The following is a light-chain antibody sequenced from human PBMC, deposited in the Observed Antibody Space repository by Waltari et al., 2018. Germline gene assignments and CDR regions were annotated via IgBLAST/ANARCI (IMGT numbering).Light chain of an antibody. CDR3: SSYTTSNTRI. Sequence: WYHQHPGTAPRFMISEVSKRPSGVSKLFSGSKSGNTASLTISGLQAEDEADYYCSSYTTSNTRIFGGGTKLTVL. J-gene: IGLJ2*01. V-gene: IGLV2-14*01. CDR2: EVS.